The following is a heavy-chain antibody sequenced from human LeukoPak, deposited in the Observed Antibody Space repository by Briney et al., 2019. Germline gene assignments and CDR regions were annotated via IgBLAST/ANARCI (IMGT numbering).Heavy chain of an antibody. J-gene: IGHJ4*02. V-gene: IGHV3-66*01. CDR3: VRGEYGSGIVY. Sequence: PGVSLRLSCAASGFTVSTIYMTWVRQAPGKGLEWVSIIYSGGNTYYADSVKGRFTISRDNSKNTLYLQMNSLRVEDTAVYYCVRGEYGSGIVYWGQGTLVTVSS. D-gene: IGHD3-10*01. CDR2: IYSGGNT. CDR1: GFTVSTIY.